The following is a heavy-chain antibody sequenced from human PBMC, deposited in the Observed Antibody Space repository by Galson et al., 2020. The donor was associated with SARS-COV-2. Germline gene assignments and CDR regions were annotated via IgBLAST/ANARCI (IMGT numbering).Heavy chain of an antibody. Sequence: TGGSLRLSCAASGFIFRSYGMHWVRRAPGKGLEWVANIIHDGSKKYYADSVKGRFFISRDNSKSTVSLQVNSLRAEDTAIYYCAKSREPSYGYSNMDVWGQGTTVTVSS. CDR2: IIHDGSKK. D-gene: IGHD1-26*01. J-gene: IGHJ6*03. CDR1: GFIFRSYG. V-gene: IGHV3-30*18. CDR3: AKSREPSYGYSNMDV.